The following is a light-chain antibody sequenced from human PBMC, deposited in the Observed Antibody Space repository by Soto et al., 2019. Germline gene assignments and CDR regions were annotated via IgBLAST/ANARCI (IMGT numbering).Light chain of an antibody. CDR3: QQYDSSPRT. Sequence: EIVLTQSPGTLSLSPGERATLSCRASQSVSSSYLAWYQQKPGQAPRLLMYGASSRATGIPDRFSGSGSGTDFTLTISRLETEDFAVYYCQQYDSSPRTFGQGTKV. J-gene: IGKJ1*01. CDR1: QSVSSSY. V-gene: IGKV3-20*01. CDR2: GAS.